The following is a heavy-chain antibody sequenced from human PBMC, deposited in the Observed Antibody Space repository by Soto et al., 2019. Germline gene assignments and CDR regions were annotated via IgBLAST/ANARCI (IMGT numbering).Heavy chain of an antibody. CDR3: AKGAGYCSGGSCLSWFDP. CDR1: GFTFSSYG. V-gene: IGHV3-30*18. CDR2: ISYDGSNK. D-gene: IGHD2-15*01. Sequence: QVQLVESGGGVVQPGRSLRLSCAASGFTFSSYGMHWVRQAPGKGLEWVAVISYDGSNKYYADSVKGRFTISRDNSKNTLYLQMNSLRAADTAVYYCAKGAGYCSGGSCLSWFDPWGQGSLVTVSS. J-gene: IGHJ5*02.